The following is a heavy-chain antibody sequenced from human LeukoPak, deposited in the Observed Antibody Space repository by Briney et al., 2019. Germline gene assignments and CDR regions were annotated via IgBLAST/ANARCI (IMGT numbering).Heavy chain of an antibody. D-gene: IGHD3-22*01. CDR3: ARARRDVVVITTPFEY. CDR1: GFPFSSYE. J-gene: IGHJ4*02. Sequence: GGSLSLSCAASGFPFSSYEMNWVRQAPGKGLEWVSYISSSGSTIYYADSVKGRFTISRDNAKNSLYLQMNSLRADDTAVYYCARARRDVVVITTPFEYWGQGTLVTVSS. V-gene: IGHV3-48*03. CDR2: ISSSGSTI.